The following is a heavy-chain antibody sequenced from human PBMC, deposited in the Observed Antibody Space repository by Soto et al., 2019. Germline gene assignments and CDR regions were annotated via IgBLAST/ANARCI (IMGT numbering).Heavy chain of an antibody. V-gene: IGHV4-39*01. Sequence: SETLSLTCTVSGGSISSSSYYWGWIRQPPGKGLEWIGNIYYSGSTYYNPSLKSRVTISIDTSKNQFSLKLSSVTAADTAVFYCARRGRGFALAPAAMRRIEYYFDYWGQGTLVTVSS. J-gene: IGHJ4*02. CDR3: ARRGRGFALAPAAMRRIEYYFDY. CDR1: GGSISSSSYY. CDR2: IYYSGST. D-gene: IGHD2-2*01.